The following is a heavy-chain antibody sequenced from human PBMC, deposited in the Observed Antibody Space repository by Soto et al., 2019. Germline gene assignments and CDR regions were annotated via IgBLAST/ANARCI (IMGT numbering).Heavy chain of an antibody. CDR2: ISSSTTTI. CDR1: GFTFSIYS. D-gene: IGHD1-26*01. V-gene: IGHV3-48*01. J-gene: IGHJ4*02. Sequence: EVQLVESGGALVQPGGSLRLSCAASGFTFSIYSMNWVRQAPGKGLEWISYISSSTTTIYYADSVRGRFTISRDSAKLYLQMNSLRAEDTAVYYCARAGARPGGSSDYWGQGTLVTVSS. CDR3: ARAGARPGGSSDY.